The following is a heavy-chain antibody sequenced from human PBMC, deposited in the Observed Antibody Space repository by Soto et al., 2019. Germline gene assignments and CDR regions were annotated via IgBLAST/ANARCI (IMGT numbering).Heavy chain of an antibody. Sequence: QVQLQESGPGLVKPSETLSLTCTVSGGSVSSGSYYWNWIRLPPGKGLEWIGYIYYSGSTNYNPSLKSRVTISVDTSKNQFSLKLSSVTAADTAVYYCAREDLNSHEAFDIWGQGTMVTVSS. CDR2: IYYSGST. CDR1: GGSVSSGSYY. D-gene: IGHD1-26*01. J-gene: IGHJ3*02. V-gene: IGHV4-61*01. CDR3: AREDLNSHEAFDI.